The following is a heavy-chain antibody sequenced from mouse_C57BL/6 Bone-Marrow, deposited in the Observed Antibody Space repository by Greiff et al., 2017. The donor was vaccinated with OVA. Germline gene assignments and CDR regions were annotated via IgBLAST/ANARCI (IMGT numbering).Heavy chain of an antibody. CDR3: ARKGYYYGSSYVAWFAY. V-gene: IGHV2-2*01. D-gene: IGHD1-1*01. CDR2: IWSGGST. CDR1: GFSLTSYG. J-gene: IGHJ3*01. Sequence: VKLMESGPGLVQPSQSLSITCTVSGFSLTSYGVHWVRQSPGKGLEWLGVIWSGGSTDYNAAFISRLSISKDNSKSQVFFKMNSLQADDTAIYYCARKGYYYGSSYVAWFAYWGQGTLVTVSA.